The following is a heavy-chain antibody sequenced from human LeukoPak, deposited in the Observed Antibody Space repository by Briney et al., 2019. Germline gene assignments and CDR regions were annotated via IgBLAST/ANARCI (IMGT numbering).Heavy chain of an antibody. J-gene: IGHJ4*02. CDR1: GYTFTNFA. CDR3: ARGTCSGGSCSYAY. CDR2: INTITGNP. V-gene: IGHV7-4-1*02. D-gene: IGHD2-15*01. Sequence: GASVKVSCKASGYTFTNFAINWVRQAPGQGPEWMGWINTITGNPTYAQGFTGRFVFSLDTSVSTAYLQISSLEAEDTAVYYCARGTCSGGSCSYAYWGQGTLVTVSS.